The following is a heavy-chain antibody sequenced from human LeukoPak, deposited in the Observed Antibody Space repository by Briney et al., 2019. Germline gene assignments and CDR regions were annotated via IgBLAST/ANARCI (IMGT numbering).Heavy chain of an antibody. CDR1: GFTFSSYA. J-gene: IGHJ4*02. Sequence: GGSLRLSCAASGFTFSSYAMNWVRQGPGKGLEWVSVISGSGGSTYYADSVKGRFTISRDNSKNTLYLQMNSLRAEDTAVYYCARGSGSSGYGFDYWGQGTLVTVSS. V-gene: IGHV3-23*01. CDR3: ARGSGSSGYGFDY. D-gene: IGHD6-13*01. CDR2: ISGSGGST.